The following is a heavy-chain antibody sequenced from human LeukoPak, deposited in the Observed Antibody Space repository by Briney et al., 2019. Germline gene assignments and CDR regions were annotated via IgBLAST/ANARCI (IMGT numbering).Heavy chain of an antibody. CDR2: INSDGYSI. CDR1: GFTFSAYW. J-gene: IGHJ4*02. D-gene: IGHD6-19*01. CDR3: ARAIAEAGTDS. V-gene: IGHV3-74*01. Sequence: GGSLRLSCAGTGFTFSAYWMHWVRQAPGKGPVWLARINSDGYSISYADSVKGRFTISRDNARKTLYLQMNTLRAEDTAMYYCARAIAEAGTDSWGQGTLVTVSS.